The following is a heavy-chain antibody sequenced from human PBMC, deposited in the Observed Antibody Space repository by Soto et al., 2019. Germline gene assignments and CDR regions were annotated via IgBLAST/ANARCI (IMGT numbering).Heavy chain of an antibody. Sequence: QVQLVQSGAEVKKPGASVKVSCKASGYTFTSYGISWVRQAPGQGLEWMGWISAYNGNTNYAQKLQGRVTMTTDTSTGTAYMELSSLRSDDTAVYYCARDNYGSGSYYIPQFLSLDYWGQGTLITVSS. V-gene: IGHV1-18*01. CDR1: GYTFTSYG. CDR2: ISAYNGNT. CDR3: ARDNYGSGSYYIPQFLSLDY. D-gene: IGHD3-10*01. J-gene: IGHJ4*02.